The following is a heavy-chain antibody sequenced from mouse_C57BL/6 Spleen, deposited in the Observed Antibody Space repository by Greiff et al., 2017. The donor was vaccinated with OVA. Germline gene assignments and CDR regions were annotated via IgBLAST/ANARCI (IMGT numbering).Heavy chain of an antibody. J-gene: IGHJ1*03. Sequence: QVQLQQSGAELAKPGASVKLSCKASGYTFTSYWMHWVKQRPGQGLEWIGYINPSSGYTKYNQKFKDKATLTADKSSRTAYMQLSSLTYEDSAVYYCARRGFITTVVEGYFDVWGTGTTVTVSS. CDR3: ARRGFITTVVEGYFDV. D-gene: IGHD1-1*01. CDR1: GYTFTSYW. CDR2: INPSSGYT. V-gene: IGHV1-7*01.